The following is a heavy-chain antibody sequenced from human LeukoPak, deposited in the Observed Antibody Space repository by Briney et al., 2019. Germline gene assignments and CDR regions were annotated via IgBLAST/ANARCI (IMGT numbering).Heavy chain of an antibody. J-gene: IGHJ5*02. D-gene: IGHD6-19*01. CDR1: GDSINNYY. V-gene: IGHV4-4*09. Sequence: PSDTLSLTCTVSGDSINNYYWAWIRQPPGKGLEWIAYMQASGGTNSNPSLKSRVTMSVDTAQNQLSLKLSSVTAADSAVYFCARVYGWYAVHHWGRGTLVTVSS. CDR3: ARVYGWYAVHH. CDR2: MQASGGT.